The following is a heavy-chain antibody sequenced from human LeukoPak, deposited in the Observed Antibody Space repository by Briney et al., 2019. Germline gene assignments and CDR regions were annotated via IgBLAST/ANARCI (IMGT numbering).Heavy chain of an antibody. Sequence: SETLSLTCTVSRDSISSDYWSWIRQPPGKGLEWVGYIYYPGSTYYNTSLMSRVTISVDTSKNQFAPKLSSVTASQILENNCVRDSNISGRYYQYYMDVWGKGTTVIVTS. D-gene: IGHD2/OR15-2a*01. CDR1: RDSISSDY. J-gene: IGHJ6*03. V-gene: IGHV4-59*12. CDR3: VRDSNISGRYYQYYMDV. CDR2: IYYPGST.